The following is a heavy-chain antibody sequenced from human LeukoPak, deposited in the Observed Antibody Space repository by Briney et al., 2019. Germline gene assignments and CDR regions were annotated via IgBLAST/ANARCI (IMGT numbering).Heavy chain of an antibody. CDR2: IKSKTDGGTT. V-gene: IGHV3-15*01. D-gene: IGHD3-22*01. J-gene: IGHJ4*02. CDR3: TTDLDQTYYYDSSGYYHPVSGSDY. CDR1: GFTFSNAW. Sequence: PGGSLRLSCAASGFTFSNAWMSWVRQAPGKGLEWVGRIKSKTDGGTTDYAAPVKGRFTISRDDSKNTLYLQMNSLKTEDTAVYYCTTDLDQTYYYDSSGYYHPVSGSDYWGQGTLVTVSS.